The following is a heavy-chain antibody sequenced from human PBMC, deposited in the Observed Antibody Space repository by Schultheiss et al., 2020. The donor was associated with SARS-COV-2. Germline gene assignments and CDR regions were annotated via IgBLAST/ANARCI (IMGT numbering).Heavy chain of an antibody. D-gene: IGHD3-10*01. CDR3: ARDSRGWHGEYYFDY. CDR1: GFTFSSYA. V-gene: IGHV3-30-3*01. Sequence: GESLKISCAASGFTFSSYAMHWVRQAPGKGLEWVAVISYDGSNKYYADSVKGRFTISRDNSKNTLYLQMNSLRAEDTAVYYCARDSRGWHGEYYFDYWGQGTLVTVSS. J-gene: IGHJ4*02. CDR2: ISYDGSNK.